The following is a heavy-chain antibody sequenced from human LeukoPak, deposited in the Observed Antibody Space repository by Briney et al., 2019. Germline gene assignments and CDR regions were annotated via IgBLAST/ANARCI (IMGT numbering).Heavy chain of an antibody. D-gene: IGHD2-2*01. Sequence: PGGSLRLSCAASGFTFSSYWMHWVRQAPGKGLEWVSYISSSSSTIYYADSVKGRFTISRDNAKNSLYLQMNSLRAEDTAVYYCARDLGYCSSTSCYSGSAWFDPWGQGTLVTVSS. CDR1: GFTFSSYW. CDR2: ISSSSSTI. CDR3: ARDLGYCSSTSCYSGSAWFDP. V-gene: IGHV3-48*04. J-gene: IGHJ5*02.